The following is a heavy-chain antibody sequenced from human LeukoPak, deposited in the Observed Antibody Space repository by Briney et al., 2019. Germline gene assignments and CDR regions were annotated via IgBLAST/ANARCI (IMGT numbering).Heavy chain of an antibody. CDR1: GFTFRDSY. J-gene: IGHJ4*02. D-gene: IGHD3-22*01. Sequence: GGSLRLSCAASGFTFRDSYMSWIRQAPGKGLEWVSHISGSGTTIYYADSVKGRFTISRDNAKNSLYLQMNSLRAEDTAVYYCAQQTISGYYYFDYWGQGTLVTVSS. V-gene: IGHV3-11*01. CDR2: ISGSGTTI. CDR3: AQQTISGYYYFDY.